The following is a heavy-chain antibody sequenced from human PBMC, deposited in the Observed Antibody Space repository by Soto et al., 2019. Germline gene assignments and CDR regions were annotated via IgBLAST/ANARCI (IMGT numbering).Heavy chain of an antibody. V-gene: IGHV3-21*01. CDR3: ARDSESIRYNWNYDHPPYYYYGMDV. CDR2: ISSSSSYV. D-gene: IGHD1-7*01. J-gene: IGHJ6*02. Sequence: PGGSLRLSCAASGFTFSSYSMNWVRQAPGKGLEWVSSISSSSSYVYYADSVKGRFTISRDNAKNSLYLQMNSLRAEDTAVYYCARDSESIRYNWNYDHPPYYYYGMDVWGQGTTVTVSS. CDR1: GFTFSSYS.